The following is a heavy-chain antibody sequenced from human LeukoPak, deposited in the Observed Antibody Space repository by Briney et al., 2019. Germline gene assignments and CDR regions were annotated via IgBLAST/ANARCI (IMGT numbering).Heavy chain of an antibody. Sequence: PGGSLRLSCTASGFSFSGHWMHWARQLPGKGLVWVSRISPTGSTTSYADSVKRRFTVSRDDSKNTLYLQMNSLRAEDTAVYYCASRDGYNYNWGQGTLVIVSS. CDR3: ASRDGYNYN. D-gene: IGHD5-24*01. V-gene: IGHV3-74*01. CDR1: GFSFSGHW. CDR2: ISPTGSTT. J-gene: IGHJ4*02.